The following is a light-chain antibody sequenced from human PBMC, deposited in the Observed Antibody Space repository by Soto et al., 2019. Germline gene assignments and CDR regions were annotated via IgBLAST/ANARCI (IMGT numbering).Light chain of an antibody. Sequence: EIVLTQSPATLSLSPGERATLSCRASQSVSSYLAWYQQNPGQAPRLLIYDASNRATGIPARFSGSGSGTDFTLTISRLEPEDFAVYYCQQRSNWPPGSTFGPGTKVDIK. J-gene: IGKJ3*01. CDR2: DAS. CDR3: QQRSNWPPGST. CDR1: QSVSSY. V-gene: IGKV3-11*01.